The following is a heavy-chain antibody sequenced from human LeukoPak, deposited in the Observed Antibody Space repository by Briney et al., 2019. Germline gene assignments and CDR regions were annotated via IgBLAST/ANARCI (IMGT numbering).Heavy chain of an antibody. J-gene: IGHJ4*02. CDR3: ARGMVRGVPDY. V-gene: IGHV1-2*02. CDR1: GGTFSSYA. Sequence: ASVKVSCKASGGTFSSYAISWVRQAPGQGLEWMGWINPNSGGTNYAQKFQGRVTMTRDTSISTAYMELSRLRSDDTAVYYCARGMVRGVPDYWGQGTLVTVSS. CDR2: INPNSGGT. D-gene: IGHD3-10*01.